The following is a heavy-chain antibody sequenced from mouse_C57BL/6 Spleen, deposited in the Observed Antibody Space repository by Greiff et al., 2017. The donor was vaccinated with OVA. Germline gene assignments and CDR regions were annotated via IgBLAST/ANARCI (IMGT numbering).Heavy chain of an antibody. CDR3: ARGGASYFDV. CDR1: GYTFTDYY. V-gene: IGHV1-26*01. Sequence: VQLQQSGPELVKPGASVKISCKASGYTFTDYYMNWVKQSHGKSLEWIGDINPNNGGTSYNQKFKGKATLTVDKSSSTAYMELRSLTSEDSAVYYCARGGASYFDVWGTGTTVTVSS. D-gene: IGHD6-1*01. J-gene: IGHJ1*03. CDR2: INPNNGGT.